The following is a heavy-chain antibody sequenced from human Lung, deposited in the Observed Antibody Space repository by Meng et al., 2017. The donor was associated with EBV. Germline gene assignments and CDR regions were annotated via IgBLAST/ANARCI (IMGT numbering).Heavy chain of an antibody. V-gene: IGHV3-30-3*02. J-gene: IGHJ4*02. CDR3: AKKKFSGALAPVDY. D-gene: IGHD2-2*01. CDR1: GFIFSNYV. CDR2: ISHDGSNK. Sequence: QVQLVESGGGVVQPGRSLMLSCAASGFIFSNYVVHWVRQGPGNGLEWVALISHDGSNKYYADSVKGRFTISRDNSKNTLYLYMNSLRADDTAVYYCAKKKFSGALAPVDYWGLGTMVTVSA.